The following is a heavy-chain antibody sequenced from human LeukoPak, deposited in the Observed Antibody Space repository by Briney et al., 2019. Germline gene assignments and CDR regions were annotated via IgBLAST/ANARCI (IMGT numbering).Heavy chain of an antibody. Sequence: SVKVSCKASGGTFSSYIISWVRQAPGQGLEWMGGVLPTLGTAKYAQKFQGRVTITTDESTRTAYMELSSLRSADTAVYYCASFPRPDIVVNTWGQGTLVTVSS. CDR3: ASFPRPDIVVNT. D-gene: IGHD2-15*01. CDR1: GGTFSSYI. V-gene: IGHV1-69*16. J-gene: IGHJ5*02. CDR2: VLPTLGTA.